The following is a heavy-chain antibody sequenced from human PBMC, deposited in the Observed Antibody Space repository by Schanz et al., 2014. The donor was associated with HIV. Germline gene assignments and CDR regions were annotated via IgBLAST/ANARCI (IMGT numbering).Heavy chain of an antibody. CDR1: GGTFRSFA. Sequence: QVQLVQSGTEVKKPGSSVKVSCKPSGGTFRSFAISWVRQAPGQGLEWMGGIIPLFGTTNYAQKFQGRVTITADESTSTAYMELSRLRSDDTAVYYCARGRSGYCSGGSCPYGRYYFDYWGQGTLVTVSS. J-gene: IGHJ4*02. CDR3: ARGRSGYCSGGSCPYGRYYFDY. D-gene: IGHD2-15*01. V-gene: IGHV1-69*01. CDR2: IIPLFGTT.